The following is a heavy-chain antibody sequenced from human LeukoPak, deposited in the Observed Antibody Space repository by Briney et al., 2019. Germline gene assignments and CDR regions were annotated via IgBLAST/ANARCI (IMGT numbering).Heavy chain of an antibody. CDR3: AYSIGYYDEWFQN. V-gene: IGHV4-59*02. Sequence: SETLSLTFAVSGGYVSSAYWRWIRQPPGKGLERIGYVYFSGSTNYNPSLTSRVTISAYTSKNHFSLKLTSVTAADTAVYYCAYSIGYYDEWFQNWGQGTLVTVSS. J-gene: IGHJ1*01. CDR2: VYFSGST. D-gene: IGHD3-22*01. CDR1: GGYVSSAY.